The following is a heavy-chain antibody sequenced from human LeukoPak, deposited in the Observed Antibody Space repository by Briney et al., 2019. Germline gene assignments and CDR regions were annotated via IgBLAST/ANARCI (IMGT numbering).Heavy chain of an antibody. J-gene: IGHJ6*02. V-gene: IGHV4-34*01. D-gene: IGHD3-10*01. Sequence: SETLSLTCAVYGGSFSGYYWTWIRQPPGKGLEWIREINHSGSTNYNPSLKSRVTISVDTSKNQFSLKLSSVTAADTAVYYCARVDYYGSGSYYRNYYGMDVWGQGTTVTVSS. CDR2: INHSGST. CDR1: GGSFSGYY. CDR3: ARVDYYGSGSYYRNYYGMDV.